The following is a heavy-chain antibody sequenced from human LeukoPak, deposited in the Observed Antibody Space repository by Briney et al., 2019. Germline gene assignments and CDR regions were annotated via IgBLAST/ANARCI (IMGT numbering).Heavy chain of an antibody. Sequence: GGSLRLSRAASGFTVSSNEMSWVRQAPGKGLEWVSSISGGSTYYADSRKGRFTISRDNSKNSLYLQMNSLRAEDTAVYYCALGSGPLDYWGQGTLVTVSS. CDR1: GFTVSSNE. CDR2: ISGGST. J-gene: IGHJ4*02. CDR3: ALGSGPLDY. D-gene: IGHD7-27*01. V-gene: IGHV3-38-3*01.